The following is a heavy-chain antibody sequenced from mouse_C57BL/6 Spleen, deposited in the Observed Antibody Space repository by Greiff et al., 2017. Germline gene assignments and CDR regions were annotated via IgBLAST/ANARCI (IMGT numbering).Heavy chain of an antibody. CDR3: TTVGDMDFDY. Sequence: EVQLQQSGAELVRPGASVKLSCTASGFNITDYYMHWVKQRPEQGLEWIGRIDPEDGDTEYAPKFQGKATMTADTSSNTAYLQLSSVASEDSAVYYCTTVGDMDFDYWGQGTTLTVSS. CDR1: GFNITDYY. D-gene: IGHD3-3*01. J-gene: IGHJ2*01. V-gene: IGHV14-1*01. CDR2: IDPEDGDT.